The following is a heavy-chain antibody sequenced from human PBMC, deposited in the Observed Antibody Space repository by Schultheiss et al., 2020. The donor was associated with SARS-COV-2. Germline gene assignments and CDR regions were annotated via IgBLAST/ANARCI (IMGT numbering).Heavy chain of an antibody. J-gene: IGHJ4*02. V-gene: IGHV2-26*01. CDR3: ARAYSGSYDDPFDY. CDR1: GFSLSNARMG. CDR2: IFSNDEK. D-gene: IGHD1-26*01. Sequence: SGPTLVKPTQTLTLTCTFSGFSLSNARMGVSWIRQPPGKALEWLAHIFSNDEKSYSTSLKSRLTISKDTSKSQVVLTMTNMDPVDTATYYCARAYSGSYDDPFDYWGQGTLVTVSS.